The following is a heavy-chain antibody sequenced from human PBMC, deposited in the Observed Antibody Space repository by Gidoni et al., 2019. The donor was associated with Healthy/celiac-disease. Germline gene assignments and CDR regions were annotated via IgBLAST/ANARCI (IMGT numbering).Heavy chain of an antibody. CDR2: ISGSGGST. V-gene: IGHV3-23*04. D-gene: IGHD3-3*01. CDR1: GFTFSSYA. J-gene: IGHJ3*02. Sequence: EVQLVESGGGLVQPGGSLRLSCAASGFTFSSYAMSWVRQAPGKGLGWVSAISGSGGSTYYADSVKGRFTISRDNSKNTLYLQMNSLRAEDTAVYYCAKAGTTIFGVVTLYAFDIWGQGTMVTVSS. CDR3: AKAGTTIFGVVTLYAFDI.